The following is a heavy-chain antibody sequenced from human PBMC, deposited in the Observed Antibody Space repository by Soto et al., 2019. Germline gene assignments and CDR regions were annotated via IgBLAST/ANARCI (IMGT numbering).Heavy chain of an antibody. CDR1: GDTFNSYG. V-gene: IGHV1-69*01. CDR2: IVPMFGTT. J-gene: IGHJ3*01. CDR3: ARDLADVHLWDAFDV. D-gene: IGHD6-13*01. Sequence: QVQLVQSGPELKKPGSSVKVSCKAPGDTFNSYGISWVRQAPGQGLEWMGGIVPMFGTTNLALKFEDRVTITADEVTTTVYMEIRSLTSEDTAVYYCARDLADVHLWDAFDVWGHGTKVTVSS.